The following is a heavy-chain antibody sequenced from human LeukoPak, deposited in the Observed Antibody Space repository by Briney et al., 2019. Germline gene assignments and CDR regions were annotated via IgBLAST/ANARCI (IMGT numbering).Heavy chain of an antibody. CDR2: ISAYNGNT. Sequence: ASVKVSCKASGYTFTSYGISWVRQAPGQGLEWMGWISAYNGNTNYAQKLQGRVTMTTDTSTSTAYMELRSLRSDDTAVYYCARDRGSWNYVGKSAFDIWGQGTMVTVSS. V-gene: IGHV1-18*01. CDR3: ARDRGSWNYVGKSAFDI. D-gene: IGHD1-7*01. J-gene: IGHJ3*02. CDR1: GYTFTSYG.